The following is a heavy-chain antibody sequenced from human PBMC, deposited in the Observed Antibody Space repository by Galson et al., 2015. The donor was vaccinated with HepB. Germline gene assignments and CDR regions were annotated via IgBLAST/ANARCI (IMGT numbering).Heavy chain of an antibody. CDR2: ISSSSNYI. J-gene: IGHJ4*02. CDR1: RFTFSSYS. D-gene: IGHD4-17*01. Sequence: SLRLSCAVSRFTFSSYSMNWVRQAPGKGLEWVSSISSSSNYIYYADSVRGRFTISRDNAKNSLYLQMNSLRAEDTAVYYCARDPAAYGDHSLFGYWGQGTLVTVSS. V-gene: IGHV3-21*01. CDR3: ARDPAAYGDHSLFGY.